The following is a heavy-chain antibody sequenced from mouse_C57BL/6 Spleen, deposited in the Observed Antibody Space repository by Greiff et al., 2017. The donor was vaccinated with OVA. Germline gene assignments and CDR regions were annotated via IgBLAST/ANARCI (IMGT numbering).Heavy chain of an antibody. Sequence: QVQLQQSGAELARPGASVKLSCKASGYTFTSYGISWVKQRTGQGLEWIGEIYPRSGNTYYNEKFKGKATLTADKSSSTAYMELRSLTSEDSAVYFCARVYDYHYAMDYWGQGTSVTVSS. J-gene: IGHJ4*01. D-gene: IGHD2-4*01. CDR3: ARVYDYHYAMDY. V-gene: IGHV1-81*01. CDR1: GYTFTSYG. CDR2: IYPRSGNT.